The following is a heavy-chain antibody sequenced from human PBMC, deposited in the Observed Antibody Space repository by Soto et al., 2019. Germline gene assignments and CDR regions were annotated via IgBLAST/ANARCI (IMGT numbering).Heavy chain of an antibody. V-gene: IGHV5-51*01. Sequence: PGESLKISCRGSGYSFTSYWISWVRQMPGKGLEWMGIIYPGDSDARYSPSFQGQVTTSADKSITTAYLQWSSLKASDTAMYYCARRGYCSGGSCHSAAFDIWGQGTMVTVSS. CDR1: GYSFTSYW. D-gene: IGHD2-15*01. CDR3: ARRGYCSGGSCHSAAFDI. CDR2: IYPGDSDA. J-gene: IGHJ3*02.